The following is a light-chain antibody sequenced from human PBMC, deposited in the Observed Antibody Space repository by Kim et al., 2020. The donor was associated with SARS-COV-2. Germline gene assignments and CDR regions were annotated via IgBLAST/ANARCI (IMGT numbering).Light chain of an antibody. V-gene: IGKV3-20*01. Sequence: DIVLTQSPGTLSLSPGDRATLSCRAGQTVDSNFLAWYQQKPGQAPRLLIYGASRRAAGIPDRFSGSGSVTEFTLTISRLEPEDFAFYYCHQSVTSPKTFGPGTKVDIK. CDR2: GAS. CDR3: HQSVTSPKT. CDR1: QTVDSNF. J-gene: IGKJ1*01.